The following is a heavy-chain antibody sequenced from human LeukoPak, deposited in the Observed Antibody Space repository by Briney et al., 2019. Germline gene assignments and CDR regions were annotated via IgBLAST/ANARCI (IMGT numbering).Heavy chain of an antibody. CDR2: ISSSSSYI. D-gene: IGHD3-22*01. CDR3: AREEAYDSLDY. Sequence: KTGGSLRLSXAASGFTFSSYSMNWVRQAPGKGLEWVSSISSSSSYIYYADSVKGRFTISRDNTKNSLFLQMNSLRAGDTAVYYCAREEAYDSLDYWGQGTLVTVSS. CDR1: GFTFSSYS. V-gene: IGHV3-21*06. J-gene: IGHJ4*02.